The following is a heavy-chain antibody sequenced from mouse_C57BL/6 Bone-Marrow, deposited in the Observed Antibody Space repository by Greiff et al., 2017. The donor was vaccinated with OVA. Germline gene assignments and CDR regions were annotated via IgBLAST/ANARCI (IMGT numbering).Heavy chain of an antibody. V-gene: IGHV1-82*01. Sequence: VQLQQSGPELVKPGASVKISCKASGYAFSSSWMNWVKQRPGKGLEWIGRIYPGDGDTNYNGKFKGKATLTADKSSSTAYMQLSSLTSEDSAVYFCARGDLLVDYWGQGTTLTVSS. CDR2: IYPGDGDT. CDR1: GYAFSSSW. J-gene: IGHJ2*01. D-gene: IGHD2-1*01. CDR3: ARGDLLVDY.